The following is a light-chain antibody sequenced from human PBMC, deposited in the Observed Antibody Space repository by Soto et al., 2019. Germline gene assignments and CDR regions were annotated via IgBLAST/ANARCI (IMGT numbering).Light chain of an antibody. CDR3: QSYASSLSGWV. V-gene: IGLV1-40*01. Sequence: QSVLTQPPSVSGAPGQRVTISCTGSSSNIGAGYVVHWYQQLPGTAPKLLVYGNSNRPSGVPDRFSGSKSGTSASLAITGLQAEEEADYYCQSYASSLSGWVFGGGTKLTVL. CDR1: SSNIGAGYV. J-gene: IGLJ3*02. CDR2: GNS.